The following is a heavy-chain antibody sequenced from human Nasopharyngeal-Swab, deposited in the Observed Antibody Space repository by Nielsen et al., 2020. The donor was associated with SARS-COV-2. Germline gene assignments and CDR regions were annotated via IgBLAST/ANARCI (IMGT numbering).Heavy chain of an antibody. J-gene: IGHJ6*03. V-gene: IGHV1-3*01. CDR3: AREDYDILTGSYYYYYYYMDV. Sequence: ASVKVSCKASGYTFTSYAMHWVRQAPGQRLEWMGWINAGNGNTKYSQKFQGRVTITRDTSASTAYMELSSLRSEDTAVYYCAREDYDILTGSYYYYYYYMDVWGKGTTVTVSS. D-gene: IGHD3-9*01. CDR2: INAGNGNT. CDR1: GYTFTSYA.